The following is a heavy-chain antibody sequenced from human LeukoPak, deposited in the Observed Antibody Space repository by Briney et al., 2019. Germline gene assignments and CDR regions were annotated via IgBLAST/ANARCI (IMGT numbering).Heavy chain of an antibody. CDR3: AKVPIVVVPAAIKGGSSDI. J-gene: IGHJ3*02. D-gene: IGHD2-2*02. Sequence: GGSLRLSCAASGFTFSSYGMHWVRQAPGKGLEWVAFIRYDGSNKYYADSVKGRFTISRDNSKNTLYLQMNSLRAEDTAVYYCAKVPIVVVPAAIKGGSSDIWGQGTMVTVSS. CDR2: IRYDGSNK. CDR1: GFTFSSYG. V-gene: IGHV3-30*02.